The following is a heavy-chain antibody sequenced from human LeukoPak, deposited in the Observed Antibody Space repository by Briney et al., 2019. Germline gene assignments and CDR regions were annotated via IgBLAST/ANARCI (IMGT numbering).Heavy chain of an antibody. CDR2: INPNRITT. V-gene: IGHV3-74*01. D-gene: IGHD4-17*01. J-gene: IGHJ4*02. CDR1: GFTFRNYW. Sequence: GGSLRLSCAVSGFTFRNYWMHWVRHPPGKGLVWVARINPNRITTTYTDSVKGRFTISRDNAKNTLYLQMNSLRAEDTAVYYCAKDFAGDRDYWGQGTLVTVSS. CDR3: AKDFAGDRDY.